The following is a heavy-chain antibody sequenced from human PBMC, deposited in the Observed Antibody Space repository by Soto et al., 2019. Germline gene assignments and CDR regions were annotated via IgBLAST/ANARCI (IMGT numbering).Heavy chain of an antibody. CDR3: ARSDGRY. V-gene: IGHV4-59*08. CDR1: GGSISSYS. Sequence: PSETLSLTCTVSGGSISSYSWSWIRQPPGKGLEWIGYIYDSGSTNHNPSLRSRVTMSVDTSKNQFSLKLNSVTAADTAVYYCARSDGRYWGQGTLVTVSS. J-gene: IGHJ4*02. CDR2: IYDSGST.